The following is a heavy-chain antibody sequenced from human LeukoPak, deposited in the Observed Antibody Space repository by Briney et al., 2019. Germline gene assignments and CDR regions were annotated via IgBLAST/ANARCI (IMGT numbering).Heavy chain of an antibody. CDR3: AAGLYGDFSY. CDR1: GFTFSSYS. D-gene: IGHD4-17*01. Sequence: GGSLRLSCAASGFTFSSYSMNWVRQAPGKGLEWVSSISSSSSYIYYADSVKGRFTISRDDAKNSLYLQMNSLRAEDTAVYYCAAGLYGDFSYWGQGTLVTVSS. V-gene: IGHV3-21*01. CDR2: ISSSSSYI. J-gene: IGHJ4*02.